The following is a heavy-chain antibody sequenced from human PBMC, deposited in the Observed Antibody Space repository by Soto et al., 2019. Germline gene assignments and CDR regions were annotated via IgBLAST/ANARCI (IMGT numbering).Heavy chain of an antibody. D-gene: IGHD6-19*01. CDR1: GFTVSSNY. J-gene: IGHJ6*02. V-gene: IGHV3-53*01. CDR2: IYSGGST. Sequence: GGSLRLSCAASGFTVSSNYMSGVRQAPGKGLEWVSVIYSGGSTYYADSVKGRFTISRDNSKNTLYLQMNSLRAEDTAVYYCAREHSSGWYSPYGMDVWGQGTTVTVSS. CDR3: AREHSSGWYSPYGMDV.